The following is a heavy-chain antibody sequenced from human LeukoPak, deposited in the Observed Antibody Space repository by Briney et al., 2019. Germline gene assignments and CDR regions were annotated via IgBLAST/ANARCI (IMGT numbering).Heavy chain of an antibody. V-gene: IGHV1-2*02. CDR2: INPNSGGT. J-gene: IGHJ6*02. D-gene: IGHD6-13*01. Sequence: ASVKVSCKASGYTFTGYYMHWVRQAPGQGLEWMGWINPNSGGTNYAQKFQGRVTMTRDTSISTACMELSRLRSDDTAVYYCARLVPSYYYYYGMDVWGQGTTVTVSS. CDR1: GYTFTGYY. CDR3: ARLVPSYYYYYGMDV.